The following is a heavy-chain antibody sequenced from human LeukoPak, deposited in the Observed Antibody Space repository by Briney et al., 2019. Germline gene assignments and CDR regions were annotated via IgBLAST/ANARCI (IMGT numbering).Heavy chain of an antibody. D-gene: IGHD3-22*01. CDR1: GFTFTNAW. Sequence: PGGSLRLSCAASGFTFTNAWMYWVRQAPEKGLEWVGRIKSKTDGGTTDYAAPVKGRFTISRDDSKNMVFLQMTSLKTEDTAVYYCTTQGSGYYYFDYWGQGTLVTVSS. CDR2: IKSKTDGGTT. V-gene: IGHV3-15*01. J-gene: IGHJ4*02. CDR3: TTQGSGYYYFDY.